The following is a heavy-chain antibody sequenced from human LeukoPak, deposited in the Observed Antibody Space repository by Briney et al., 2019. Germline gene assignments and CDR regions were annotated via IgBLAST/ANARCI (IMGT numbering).Heavy chain of an antibody. CDR2: ISGSGGNT. D-gene: IGHD1-26*01. Sequence: GXXLRLSCTTSGFTFSSYAMSWVRQAPGKGLEWVSTISGSGGNTYYAGSVKGRFTISRDNSKNTLYLQMNSLRADDTAAYYCANYGGTYWYYFDYWGQGTLVIVSS. CDR1: GFTFSSYA. V-gene: IGHV3-23*01. J-gene: IGHJ4*02. CDR3: ANYGGTYWYYFDY.